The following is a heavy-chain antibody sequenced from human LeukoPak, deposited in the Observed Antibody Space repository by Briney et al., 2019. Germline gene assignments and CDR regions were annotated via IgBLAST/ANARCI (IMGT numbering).Heavy chain of an antibody. CDR1: GFSFSTYS. CDR3: TSRYCTTTNCYSFDF. J-gene: IGHJ3*01. CDR2: ISSSSAHI. D-gene: IGHD2-2*01. V-gene: IGHV3-21*01. Sequence: GGSLRRSCAASGFSFSTYSMNWVRQAPGKGLEWLSSISSSSAHIFYADSVKGRFSISRDNAKNSLFLQMNSLRVEDTAVYFCTSRYCTTTNCYSFDFWGQGTMVTVSS.